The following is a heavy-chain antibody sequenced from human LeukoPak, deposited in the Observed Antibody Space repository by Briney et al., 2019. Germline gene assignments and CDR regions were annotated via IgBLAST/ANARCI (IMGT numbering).Heavy chain of an antibody. CDR1: GFTFSTYV. V-gene: IGHV3-64D*06. Sequence: GALRLSCSVSGFTFSTYVMHWVRQAPGKGLEYVSAISSNGDNTYYADSVKGRFTISRDNSKNTLYLQMSSLRPDDTAVYFCVRGTGYWGQGTLVTVSS. CDR3: VRGTGY. CDR2: ISSNGDNT. J-gene: IGHJ4*02.